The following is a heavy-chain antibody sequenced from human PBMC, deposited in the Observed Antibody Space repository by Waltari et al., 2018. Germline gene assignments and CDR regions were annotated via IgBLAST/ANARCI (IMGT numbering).Heavy chain of an antibody. D-gene: IGHD5-18*01. CDR1: RGTFSSYA. V-gene: IGHV1-69*10. Sequence: QVQLVQSGAEVKKPGSSVKVSCKASRGTFSSYAISWVRQAPGQGLEWMGGIIPILGIANYAQKFQGRVTITADKSTSTAYMELSSLRSEDTAVYYCARGGYSYGYGPYFDYWGQGTLVTVSS. CDR3: ARGGYSYGYGPYFDY. J-gene: IGHJ4*02. CDR2: IIPILGIA.